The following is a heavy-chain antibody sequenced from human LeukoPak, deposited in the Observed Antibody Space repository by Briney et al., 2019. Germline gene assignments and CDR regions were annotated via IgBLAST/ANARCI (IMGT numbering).Heavy chain of an antibody. CDR1: GLAFSTNS. J-gene: IGHJ3*02. CDR3: AREQRFLEWLFRYYGLTDAFDI. Sequence: GGSLRLSCAASGLAFSTNSMSWVRQAPGKGLEWVANIKGDGSKQYYVDSVKGRFTISRDNAKNSLYLQMYSLTAEDTAVYYCAREQRFLEWLFRYYGLTDAFDIWGQGTMVTVSS. CDR2: IKGDGSKQ. V-gene: IGHV3-7*01. D-gene: IGHD3-3*01.